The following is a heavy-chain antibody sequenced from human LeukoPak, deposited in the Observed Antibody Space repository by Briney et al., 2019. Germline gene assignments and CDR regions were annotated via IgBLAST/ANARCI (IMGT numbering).Heavy chain of an antibody. CDR2: ISSDGSNK. D-gene: IGHD2-21*02. CDR3: AKPQVTANWYYFHY. V-gene: IGHV3-30*18. CDR1: GFTLSTYG. J-gene: IGHJ4*02. Sequence: PGGSLRLSCAASGFTLSTYGVHWVRQAPGKGLEWVAVISSDGSNKFYADSVKGRFTVSRDGSKNTLYLQMNSLRPDDTAVYFCAKPQVTANWYYFHYWGQGTLVTVSS.